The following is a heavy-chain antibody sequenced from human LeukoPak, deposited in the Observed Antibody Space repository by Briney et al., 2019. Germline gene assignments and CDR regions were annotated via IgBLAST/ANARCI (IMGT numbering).Heavy chain of an antibody. Sequence: ASVTVSCKASGYTFTSYGISWERQAPGQGLEWMGWISAYNGSTNYAQKLQGRVTMTTDTSTSTAYMELRSLRSDDTAVYYCARDGYDSSGYPFDPWGQGTLVTVSS. CDR3: ARDGYDSSGYPFDP. V-gene: IGHV1-18*01. D-gene: IGHD3-22*01. CDR1: GYTFTSYG. J-gene: IGHJ5*02. CDR2: ISAYNGST.